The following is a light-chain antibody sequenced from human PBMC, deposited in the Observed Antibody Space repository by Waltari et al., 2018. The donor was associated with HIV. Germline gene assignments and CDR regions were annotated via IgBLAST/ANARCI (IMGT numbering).Light chain of an antibody. CDR1: QSVSSSD. CDR3: QHFGSSPTWT. V-gene: IGKV3-20*01. Sequence: DIVLTQSPATLSLSPGERATLSCRASQSVSSSDLAWYQQKPGQAPRLLIYGVSTRATGIPDRFSGSGSGTDFTLTISRLEPEDFAVYYCQHFGSSPTWTFGQGTKVEIK. CDR2: GVS. J-gene: IGKJ1*01.